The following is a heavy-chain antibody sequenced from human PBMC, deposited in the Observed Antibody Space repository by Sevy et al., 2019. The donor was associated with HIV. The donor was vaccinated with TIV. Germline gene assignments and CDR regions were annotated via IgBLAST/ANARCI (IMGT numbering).Heavy chain of an antibody. D-gene: IGHD3-9*01. J-gene: IGHJ5*02. CDR1: GGSFSGYY. CDR3: ARVRGYYDILTGRPWFDP. V-gene: IGHV4-34*01. Sequence: SETLSLTCAVYGGSFSGYYWSWIRQPPWKGLEWIGEINHSGSTNYNPSLKSRVTISVDTSKNQFSLKLSSVTAADTAVYYCARVRGYYDILTGRPWFDPWGQGTLVTVSS. CDR2: INHSGST.